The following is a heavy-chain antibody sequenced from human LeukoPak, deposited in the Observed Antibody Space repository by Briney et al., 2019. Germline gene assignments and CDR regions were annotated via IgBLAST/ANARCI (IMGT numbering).Heavy chain of an antibody. V-gene: IGHV1-8*01. Sequence: ASVKVSCKASGYTLTSYDINWVRQATGQGLEWMGWMNPNSGNTGYAQKFQGRVTMTRNTSISTAYMELSSLRSEDTAVYYCARGGSWHTENAFDIWGQGTMVTVSS. CDR3: ARGGSWHTENAFDI. D-gene: IGHD6-13*01. CDR1: GYTLTSYD. J-gene: IGHJ3*02. CDR2: MNPNSGNT.